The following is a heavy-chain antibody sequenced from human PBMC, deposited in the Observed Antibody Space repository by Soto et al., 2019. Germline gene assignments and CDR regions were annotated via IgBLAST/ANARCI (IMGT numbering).Heavy chain of an antibody. V-gene: IGHV4-59*08. CDR3: ARLGITMIVPDAFDI. D-gene: IGHD3-22*01. J-gene: IGHJ3*02. Sequence: SETLSLTCTVSGGSISSYYWSWIRQPPGKGLEWIGYIYYSGSTDYDPSLKSRVTISVDTSKNQFSLKLSSVTAADTAVYYCARLGITMIVPDAFDIWGQGTMVTVS. CDR1: GGSISSYY. CDR2: IYYSGST.